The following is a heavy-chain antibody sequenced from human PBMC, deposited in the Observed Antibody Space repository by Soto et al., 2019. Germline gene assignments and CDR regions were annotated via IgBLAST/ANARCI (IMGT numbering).Heavy chain of an antibody. D-gene: IGHD3-10*01. CDR2: IYHSGST. CDR1: GGSISSSNW. V-gene: IGHV4-4*02. J-gene: IGHJ5*02. CDR3: ARGSYGSGSYYNNWFDP. Sequence: QVQLQESGPGLVKPSGTLSLTCAVSGGSISSSNWWSWVRQPPGKGLEWIGEIYHSGSTNYNPSLKRRVTISVDKSKNQFSLKLSSVTAADTAVYYCARGSYGSGSYYNNWFDPWGQGTLVTVSS.